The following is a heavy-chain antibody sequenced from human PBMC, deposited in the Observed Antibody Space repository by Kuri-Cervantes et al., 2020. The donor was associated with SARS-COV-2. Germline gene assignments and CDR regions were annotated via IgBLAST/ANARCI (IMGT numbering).Heavy chain of an antibody. Sequence: GGSPRLCSAASGFTFSSYWMSWVRQAPGKGLEWVANIKQDGSEKYYVDSVKGRFTISRDNAKNSLYLQMNSQRAEDTAVYYCAKIAHVVVIAGAFDLWGQGTMVTVSS. J-gene: IGHJ3*01. CDR2: IKQDGSEK. CDR3: AKIAHVVVIAGAFDL. D-gene: IGHD2-21*01. CDR1: GFTFSSYW. V-gene: IGHV3-7*03.